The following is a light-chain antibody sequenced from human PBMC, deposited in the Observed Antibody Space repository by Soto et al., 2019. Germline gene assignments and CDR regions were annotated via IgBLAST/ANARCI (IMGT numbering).Light chain of an antibody. V-gene: IGLV2-14*01. CDR2: DVS. CDR1: SSDDGGYNY. J-gene: IGLJ1*01. CDR3: SSYTTSNTRQIV. Sequence: QSVLTQPASVSGSPGQSIPISCTGNSSDDGGYNYVSWYQQHPGKAPKFMIYDVSNRPSGVSNRFSGSKSGNTASLTISGLQAEDEADYYCSSYTTSNTRQIVFGTGSKVTVL.